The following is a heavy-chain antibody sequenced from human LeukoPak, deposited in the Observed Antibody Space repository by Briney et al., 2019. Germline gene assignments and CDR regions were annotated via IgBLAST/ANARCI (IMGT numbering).Heavy chain of an antibody. CDR2: IGTAGDT. Sequence: GGSLRLSCAASGFTFSSYDMHWVRQATGKGLEWVSAIGTAGDTYYPGSVKGRFTISRENAKNSLYLQMNSLRAGDTAVYYCARGDYYGSGSLAHFDYWGQGTLVTVSS. D-gene: IGHD3-10*01. V-gene: IGHV3-13*01. CDR1: GFTFSSYD. CDR3: ARGDYYGSGSLAHFDY. J-gene: IGHJ4*02.